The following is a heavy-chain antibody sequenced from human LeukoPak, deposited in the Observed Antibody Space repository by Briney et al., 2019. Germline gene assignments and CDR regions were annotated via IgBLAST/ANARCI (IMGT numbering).Heavy chain of an antibody. V-gene: IGHV3-9*01. Sequence: GGSLRLSCEASGFTFDDYGMHWVRQDPGKGLDWVSGMSSNSGSVAYADSVKGRFTISRDNAKNSLYLQMNSLRAEDTALYYCAKGFIAVAGPFDYWGQGTLVTVSS. CDR1: GFTFDDYG. CDR2: MSSNSGSV. J-gene: IGHJ4*02. CDR3: AKGFIAVAGPFDY. D-gene: IGHD6-13*01.